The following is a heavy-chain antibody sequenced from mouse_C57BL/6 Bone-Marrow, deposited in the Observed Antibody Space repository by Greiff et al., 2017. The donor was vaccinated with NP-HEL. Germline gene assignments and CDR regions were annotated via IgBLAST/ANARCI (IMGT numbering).Heavy chain of an antibody. CDR2: ISSGGDYL. Sequence: EVNVVESGEGLVKPGGSLKLSCAASGFTFSSYAMSWVRQTPEKRLEWVAYISSGGDYLYYADTVKGRFTISRDNARNTLYLQMSSLKSEDTAMYYCTRYGNPYYYAMDYWGQGTSVTVSS. J-gene: IGHJ4*01. V-gene: IGHV5-9-1*02. D-gene: IGHD2-1*01. CDR3: TRYGNPYYYAMDY. CDR1: GFTFSSYA.